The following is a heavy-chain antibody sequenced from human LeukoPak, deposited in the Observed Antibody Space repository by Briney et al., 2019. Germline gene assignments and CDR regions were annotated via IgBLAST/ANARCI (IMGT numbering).Heavy chain of an antibody. CDR2: INHSGST. D-gene: IGHD4-17*01. Sequence: SETLSLTCAVYGGSFSGYYWSWIRQPPGKGLEWIGEINHSGSTNYNPSLKSRVTISVDTSKNQFSLKLSSVTAADTAVYYCASQTVTRRFDPWGQGALVTVSS. CDR1: GGSFSGYY. CDR3: ASQTVTRRFDP. J-gene: IGHJ5*02. V-gene: IGHV4-34*01.